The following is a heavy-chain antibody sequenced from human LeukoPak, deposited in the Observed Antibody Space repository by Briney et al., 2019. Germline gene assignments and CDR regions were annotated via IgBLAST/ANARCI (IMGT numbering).Heavy chain of an antibody. CDR3: ARETSQKGAHYMDV. J-gene: IGHJ6*03. Sequence: PSETLSLTCTVSGGSISSYYWSWIRQPPGKGLEWIGYIYYSGSTNYNPSLKSRVTISVDTSKNQFSLKLTSVTAADTAVYYCARETSQKGAHYMDVWGKGTTITISS. CDR1: GGSISSYY. D-gene: IGHD3-16*01. V-gene: IGHV4-59*01. CDR2: IYYSGST.